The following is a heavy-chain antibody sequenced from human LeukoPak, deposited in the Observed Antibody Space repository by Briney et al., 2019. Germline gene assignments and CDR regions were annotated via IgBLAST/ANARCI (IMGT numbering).Heavy chain of an antibody. CDR3: ARGSRSDGYNFFDY. CDR1: GGSFSGYY. V-gene: IGHV4-34*01. CDR2: INHSGST. D-gene: IGHD5-12*01. J-gene: IGHJ4*02. Sequence: SETLSLTCAVYGGSFSGYYWSWIRQPPGKGLEWIGEINHSGSTNYNPSLKSRVTISVVTSKNQFSLKLSSVTAADTAVYYCARGSRSDGYNFFDYWGQGTLVTVSS.